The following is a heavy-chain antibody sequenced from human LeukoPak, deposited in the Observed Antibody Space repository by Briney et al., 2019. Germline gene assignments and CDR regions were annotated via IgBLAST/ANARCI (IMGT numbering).Heavy chain of an antibody. CDR2: ISDGGGRT. V-gene: IGHV3-23*01. J-gene: IGHJ4*02. CDR3: ARRYCSGGSCYGYFDY. Sequence: GGSLRLSCAVSGITLSNYGMSWVRQVPGKGLEWVAGISDGGGRTNYADSVKGRFTISRDNAKNSLYLQMNSLRAEDTAVYYCARRYCSGGSCYGYFDYWGQGTLVTVSS. CDR1: GITLSNYG. D-gene: IGHD2-15*01.